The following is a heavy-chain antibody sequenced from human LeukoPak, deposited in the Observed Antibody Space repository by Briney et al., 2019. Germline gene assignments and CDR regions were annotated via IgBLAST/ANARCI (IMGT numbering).Heavy chain of an antibody. CDR3: AKGNSGYYYYGMDV. V-gene: IGHV3-23*01. CDR1: GFTFSSYA. D-gene: IGHD2/OR15-2a*01. J-gene: IGHJ6*02. CDR2: ISGSGGST. Sequence: GGSLRLSCAASGFTFSSYAMHWVRQAPGKGLEWVSAISGSGGSTYYADSVKGRFTISRDNSKNTLYLQMNSLRAEDTAVYYCAKGNSGYYYYGMDVWGQGTTVTVSS.